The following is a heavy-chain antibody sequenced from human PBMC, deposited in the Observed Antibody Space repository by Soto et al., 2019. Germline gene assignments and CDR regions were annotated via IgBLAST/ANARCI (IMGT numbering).Heavy chain of an antibody. D-gene: IGHD3-10*01. Sequence: SETLSLTCTVSGGSISSGGYYWSWIRQHPGKGLEWIGYIYYSGSTYYNPSLKSRVTISVDTSKNQFSLKLSSVTAADTAVYYCAGDRYLYGSGRFGGGTYGMDVWGQGTTVTVSS. J-gene: IGHJ6*02. CDR1: GGSISSGGYY. CDR2: IYYSGST. CDR3: AGDRYLYGSGRFGGGTYGMDV. V-gene: IGHV4-31*03.